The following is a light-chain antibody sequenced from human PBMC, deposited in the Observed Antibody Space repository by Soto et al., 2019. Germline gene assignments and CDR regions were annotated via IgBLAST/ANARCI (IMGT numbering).Light chain of an antibody. J-gene: IGKJ1*01. V-gene: IGKV3-15*01. CDR1: QSVSSY. Sequence: EIVMTQSPATLSVSRGERATLPCRASQSVSSYLAWYHQKPGQAPSLLIYGASTRATGIPARFSGSGSGTEFNLTINSLQSEDFAVYDCQQYNNWPRTVCPVTQVDIK. CDR2: GAS. CDR3: QQYNNWPRT.